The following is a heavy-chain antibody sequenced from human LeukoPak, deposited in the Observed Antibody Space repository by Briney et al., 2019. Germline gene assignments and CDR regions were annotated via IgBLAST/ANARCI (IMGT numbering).Heavy chain of an antibody. CDR1: GFTVSSNY. Sequence: GGSLRLSCAASGFTVSSNYMSWVRQAPGKGLEWVSAISGSGGSTYYADSVKGRFTISRDNSKNTLYLRMNSLRAEDTAVYYCARVIYGSGSYRYYFDYWGQGTLVTVSS. V-gene: IGHV3-23*01. D-gene: IGHD3-10*01. CDR3: ARVIYGSGSYRYYFDY. J-gene: IGHJ4*02. CDR2: ISGSGGST.